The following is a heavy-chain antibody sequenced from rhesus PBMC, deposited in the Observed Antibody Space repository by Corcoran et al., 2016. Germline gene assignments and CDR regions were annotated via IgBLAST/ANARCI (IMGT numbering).Heavy chain of an antibody. CDR1: GCTFSSYG. CDR3: TRLGAAGTKYDLDS. J-gene: IGHJ6*01. D-gene: IGHD6-25*01. V-gene: IGHV3-136*01. CDR2: ISYTGKSN. Sequence: EVQLVESGGGLVQPGGSLRLSCDDCGCTFSSYGMSWVRKAPGKGLEWVSCISYTGKSNYYAAAVTGRFTISRDNAKNSLSLQMNSRRAEDTAVYYCTRLGAAGTKYDLDSWGQGVVVTVSS.